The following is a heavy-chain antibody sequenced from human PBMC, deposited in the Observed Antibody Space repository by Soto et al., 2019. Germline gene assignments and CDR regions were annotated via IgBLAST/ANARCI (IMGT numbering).Heavy chain of an antibody. CDR1: GGSIRSDGSY. J-gene: IGHJ4*02. CDR2: IYYSGRT. D-gene: IGHD2-21*02. CDR3: ARRAGNRRGDPIDS. V-gene: IGHV4-31*11. Sequence: QVQLQESGPGLVKPSQTLSLTCAVSGGSIRSDGSYWTWIRQLPGGGLEGIGYIYYSGRTSYNPSLESRASISVDSAENQFSLRLTSVTAADTAVYYCARRAGNRRGDPIDSWGQGTLVTVSS.